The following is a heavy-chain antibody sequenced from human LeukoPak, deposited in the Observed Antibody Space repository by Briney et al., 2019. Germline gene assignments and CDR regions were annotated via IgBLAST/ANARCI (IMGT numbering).Heavy chain of an antibody. V-gene: IGHV3-23*01. Sequence: GGSLRLSCAASGFTFSSYAMSWVRQAPGKGLEWVAAISGSGGSTSYADSVKGRFTISRDNSKNTLYLQINSLRAEDTAVYYCAKDLRLFVSGSYLDYWGQGTLVTVSS. CDR3: AKDLRLFVSGSYLDY. J-gene: IGHJ4*02. D-gene: IGHD1-26*01. CDR1: GFTFSSYA. CDR2: ISGSGGST.